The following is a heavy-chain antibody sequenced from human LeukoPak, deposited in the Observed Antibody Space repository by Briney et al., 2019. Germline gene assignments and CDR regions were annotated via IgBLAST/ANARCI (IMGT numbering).Heavy chain of an antibody. CDR3: ARQGWWFDP. J-gene: IGHJ5*02. CDR1: GGSITPYY. V-gene: IGHV4-59*01. CDR2: IYYSGST. Sequence: SETLSLTCTVSGGSITPYYWTWIRQPPGKGLEWIGYIYYSGSTNYNPSLKSRVTISVDTSKNQFSLKLSSATAADTAVYYCARQGWWFDPWGQGTLVTVSS. D-gene: IGHD2-15*01.